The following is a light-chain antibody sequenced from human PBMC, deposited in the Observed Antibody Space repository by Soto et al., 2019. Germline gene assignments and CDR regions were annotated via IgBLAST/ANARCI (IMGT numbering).Light chain of an antibody. CDR2: GVS. CDR3: QHFNSYPWT. CDR1: QSISSF. V-gene: IGKV3-11*01. Sequence: EILLTQSPATLSLSPGESSALSCRASQSISSFLAWYQQKPGQAPRLLIYGVSGRATGIPDRFSGSGSGTEFTLTISSLQPDDFATYYCQHFNSYPWTFGQGPRWIS. J-gene: IGKJ1*01.